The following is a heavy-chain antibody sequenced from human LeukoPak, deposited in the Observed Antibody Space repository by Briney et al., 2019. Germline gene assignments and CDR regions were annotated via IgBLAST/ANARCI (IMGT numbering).Heavy chain of an antibody. D-gene: IGHD3-9*01. CDR2: MNPNSGNT. CDR1: GYTFTSYD. CDR3: AREWEYYDILTGYFNYYYYGMDV. J-gene: IGHJ6*02. V-gene: IGHV1-8*01. Sequence: ASVKVSCKASGYTFTSYDINWVRQATGQGLEWMGWMNPNSGNTGYAQKFQGRVTMTRNTSISTAYMELSSLRSEDTAVYYCAREWEYYDILTGYFNYYYYGMDVWGQGTTVTVSS.